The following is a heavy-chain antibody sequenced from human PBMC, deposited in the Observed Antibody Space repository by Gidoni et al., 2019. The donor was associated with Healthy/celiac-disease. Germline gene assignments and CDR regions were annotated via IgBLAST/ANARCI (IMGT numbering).Heavy chain of an antibody. Sequence: EVQLVESGGGLVQPGGSLRLSCAASGFTFSSYWMSWVRQAPGKGLEWVANIKQDGSEKYYVDSVKGRFTISRDNAKNSLYLQMNSLRAEDTAVYYCAREGGRWEPPFGYWGQGTLVTVSS. CDR3: AREGGRWEPPFGY. J-gene: IGHJ4*02. CDR2: IKQDGSEK. D-gene: IGHD1-26*01. CDR1: GFTFSSYW. V-gene: IGHV3-7*01.